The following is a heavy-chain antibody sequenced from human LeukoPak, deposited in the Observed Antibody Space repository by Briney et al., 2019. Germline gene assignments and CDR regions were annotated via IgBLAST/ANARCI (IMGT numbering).Heavy chain of an antibody. CDR1: GYSFTSYW. Sequence: KAGESLKISCKSSGYSFTSYWIAWVRQMPGKGLEWMGIIFSGDSGTRYSPSFQGQVTISADKSTSTADLQWSSLKASDTAMYYCATGLVGATPFDYWGQGTLVTVSS. J-gene: IGHJ4*02. CDR3: ATGLVGATPFDY. D-gene: IGHD1-26*01. V-gene: IGHV5-51*01. CDR2: IFSGDSGT.